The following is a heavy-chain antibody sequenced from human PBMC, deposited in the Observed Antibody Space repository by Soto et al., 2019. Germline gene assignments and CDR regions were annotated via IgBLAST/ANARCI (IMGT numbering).Heavy chain of an antibody. CDR2: IYHSGRT. D-gene: IGHD6-13*01. J-gene: IGHJ3*02. Sequence: QVQLQESGPGLVTPSGTLSLTCAVSGGSISSDNWWSWVRQPPGKGLEWIGEIYHSGRTNYNPSLKSRVTRSXXKXKXXFALKLSSVTAADTALYYWARDYEQQPKDTWALEIWGQGTRVTVSS. CDR1: GGSISSDNW. V-gene: IGHV4-4*02. CDR3: ARDYEQQPKDTWALEI.